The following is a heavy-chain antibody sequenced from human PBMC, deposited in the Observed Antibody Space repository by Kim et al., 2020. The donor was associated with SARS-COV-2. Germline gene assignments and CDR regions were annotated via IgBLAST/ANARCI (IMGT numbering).Heavy chain of an antibody. J-gene: IGHJ2*01. Sequence: GRTYYADSVKGRFTISRDNSKNTLYLQMNSLRAEDTAVYYCARDHWYFDLWGRGTLVTVSS. CDR2: GRT. CDR3: ARDHWYFDL. V-gene: IGHV3-53*01.